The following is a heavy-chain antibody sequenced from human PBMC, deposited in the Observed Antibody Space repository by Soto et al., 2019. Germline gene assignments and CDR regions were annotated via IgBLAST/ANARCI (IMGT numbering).Heavy chain of an antibody. Sequence: SETLALTCAVYGGSFSRHCLSWIRQPPGKGLEWIWEINHSGSTNYNPSVKSRVTISVDTSKNQFSLKLSSVTAEDTAVYYCAKVGRGYSYGATDYWGQGTLVTVSS. J-gene: IGHJ4*02. CDR2: INHSGST. CDR1: GGSFSRHC. D-gene: IGHD5-18*01. CDR3: AKVGRGYSYGATDY. V-gene: IGHV4-34*01.